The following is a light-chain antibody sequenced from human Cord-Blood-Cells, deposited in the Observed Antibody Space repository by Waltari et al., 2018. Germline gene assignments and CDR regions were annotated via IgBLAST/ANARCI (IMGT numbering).Light chain of an antibody. J-gene: IGLJ2*01. CDR1: KLGDKY. CDR3: QAWDSSTVV. V-gene: IGLV3-1*01. CDR2: QDS. Sequence: SYELTQPPSVSVSPGQTASITCSGDKLGDKYACWYQQKPGQSPVLVIYQDSKRPSGIPGLFSGSTSGNTATLTISGTQAMDEADYYCQAWDSSTVVFGGGTKLTVL.